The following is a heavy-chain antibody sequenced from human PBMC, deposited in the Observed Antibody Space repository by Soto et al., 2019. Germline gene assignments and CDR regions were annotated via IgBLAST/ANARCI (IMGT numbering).Heavy chain of an antibody. Sequence: ASVKVSCKASGYTFASYDINWVRQATGQGLEWMGWMNPNSGNTGYAQKFQGRVTMTRNTSISTAYMELSSLRSEDTAVYYCARGKGRITMVRGVIIKWFDPWGQGTLVTVSS. V-gene: IGHV1-8*01. CDR3: ARGKGRITMVRGVIIKWFDP. CDR1: GYTFASYD. D-gene: IGHD3-10*01. CDR2: MNPNSGNT. J-gene: IGHJ5*02.